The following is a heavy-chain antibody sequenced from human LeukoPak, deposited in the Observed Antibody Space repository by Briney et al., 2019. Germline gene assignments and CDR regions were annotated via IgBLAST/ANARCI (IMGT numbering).Heavy chain of an antibody. Sequence: SETLFLTCAVYGGSFSGYYWNWIRQPPGKGLEWIGEINHSGSTYYNPSLKSRVTISVDTSKNQFSLKLSSVTAADTAVYYCARRLVDCSSTSCYTFDAFDIWGQGTMVTVPS. V-gene: IGHV4-34*01. J-gene: IGHJ3*02. CDR3: ARRLVDCSSTSCYTFDAFDI. CDR2: INHSGST. D-gene: IGHD2-2*02. CDR1: GGSFSGYY.